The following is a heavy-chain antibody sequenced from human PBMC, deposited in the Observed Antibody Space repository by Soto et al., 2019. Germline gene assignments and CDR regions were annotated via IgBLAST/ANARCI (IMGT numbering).Heavy chain of an antibody. CDR3: ARGRWPSSGWCGLLDY. J-gene: IGHJ4*02. Sequence: QVQLVQSGAEVKKPGSSVKVSCEASGGTFSSDAISWVRQAPGQGLEWMGGIIPMFGTASYAQKFQGRVTIIADESTNTGYMELSSLRSEDTAVYYCARGRWPSSGWCGLLDYWGQGTLVTVSS. D-gene: IGHD6-19*01. V-gene: IGHV1-69*12. CDR2: IIPMFGTA. CDR1: GGTFSSDA.